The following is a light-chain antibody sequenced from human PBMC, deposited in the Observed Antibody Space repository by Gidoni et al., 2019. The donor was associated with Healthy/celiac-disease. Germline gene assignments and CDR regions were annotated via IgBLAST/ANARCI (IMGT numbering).Light chain of an antibody. CDR2: GSS. CDR3: QQYNNWPPMFT. CDR1: QSVSSY. J-gene: IGKJ2*01. Sequence: EIVMTQSPATLSVSPGERATLSCRSSQSVSSYLDWYQQKPGQAPRLLIYGSSTRATGIPARFSGSWSRTEFTLTISRLQSEDFAVYYCQQYNNWPPMFTFGQGTKLEIK. V-gene: IGKV3-15*01.